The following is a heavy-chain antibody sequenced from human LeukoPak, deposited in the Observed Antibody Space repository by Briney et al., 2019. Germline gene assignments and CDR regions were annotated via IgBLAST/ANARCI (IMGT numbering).Heavy chain of an antibody. CDR1: GGSISSYY. CDR3: ARDLKYYYGSGSHYYYYGMDV. CDR2: IYYSGST. V-gene: IGHV4-59*01. J-gene: IGHJ6*02. Sequence: SETLSLTCTVSGGSISSYYWSWIRQPPGKGLEWIGYIYYSGSTNYNPSLKSRVTISVDTSKNQFSLKLSPVTAADTAVYYCARDLKYYYGSGSHYYYYGMDVWGQGTTVTVSS. D-gene: IGHD3-10*01.